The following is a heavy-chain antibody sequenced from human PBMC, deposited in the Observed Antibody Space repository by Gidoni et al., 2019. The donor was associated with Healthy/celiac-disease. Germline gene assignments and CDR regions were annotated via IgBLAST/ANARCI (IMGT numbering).Heavy chain of an antibody. CDR3: ARDLIAAAGTQYRYYYYGMDV. D-gene: IGHD6-13*01. V-gene: IGHV1-69*01. Sequence: QVQLVQSGAEVKKPGSSVKVSCKASGGTFSSYAISWVRQAPGQGLEWMGGIIPIFGTANYEQKFQGRVTITADESTSTAYMELSSLRSEDTAVYYCARDLIAAAGTQYRYYYYGMDVWGQGTTVTVSS. CDR1: GGTFSSYA. CDR2: IIPIFGTA. J-gene: IGHJ6*02.